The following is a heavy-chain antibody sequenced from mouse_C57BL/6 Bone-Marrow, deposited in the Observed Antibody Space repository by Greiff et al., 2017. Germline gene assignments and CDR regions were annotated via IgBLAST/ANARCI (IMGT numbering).Heavy chain of an antibody. CDR3: ARSGLRYPAWFAY. D-gene: IGHD1-1*01. CDR1: GYTFTSYW. V-gene: IGHV1-64*01. J-gene: IGHJ3*01. CDR2: IHPNSGST. Sequence: QVQLQQPGAELVKPGASVKLSCKASGYTFTSYWMHWVKQRPGQGLEWIGMIHPNSGSTNYNEKFKSKATLTVDKSSSTAYMQLRSLTSEDSAVYYCARSGLRYPAWFAYWGQGTLVTVSA.